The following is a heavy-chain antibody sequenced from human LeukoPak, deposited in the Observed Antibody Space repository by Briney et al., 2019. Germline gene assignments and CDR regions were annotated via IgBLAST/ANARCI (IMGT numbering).Heavy chain of an antibody. J-gene: IGHJ4*02. CDR2: IYTSGST. V-gene: IGHV4-61*02. D-gene: IGHD3-22*01. CDR3: ARDHGSGYYYDY. CDR1: GGSISSGSYY. Sequence: SETLSLTCTVSGGSISSGSYYSSWIRQPAGKGLEWIGRIYTSGSTNSNPSLKSRVTISVDTSKNQFSLKLSSVTAADTAVYYCARDHGSGYYYDYWGQGTLVTVSS.